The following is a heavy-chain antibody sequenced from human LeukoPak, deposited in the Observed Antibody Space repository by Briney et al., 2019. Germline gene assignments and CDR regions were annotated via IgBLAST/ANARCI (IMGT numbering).Heavy chain of an antibody. V-gene: IGHV3-23*01. Sequence: GGSLRPSCAASGFTFSSYAMSWVRQAPGKGLEWVSAISGSGGSTYYADSVKGRFTISRDNSKNTLYLQMNSLRAEDTAVYYCAKDPYYYDSSGYYLNWGQGTLVTVSS. CDR2: ISGSGGST. CDR3: AKDPYYYDSSGYYLN. CDR1: GFTFSSYA. J-gene: IGHJ4*02. D-gene: IGHD3-22*01.